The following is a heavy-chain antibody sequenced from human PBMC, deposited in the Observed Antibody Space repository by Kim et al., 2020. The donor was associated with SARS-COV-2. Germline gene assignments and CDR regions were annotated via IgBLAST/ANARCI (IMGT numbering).Heavy chain of an antibody. CDR3: TRDNYISGRMDV. J-gene: IGHJ6*02. CDR1: DYTSLSHG. D-gene: IGHD6-19*01. CDR2: VGANNDDT. V-gene: IGHV1-18*01. Sequence: ASVKVSCKASDYTSLSHGISWVRQAPGQGLEWMGRVGANNDDTHYARNLQGRVTLTTDTTTSTAYMELRSLRSDDTAVYYCTRDNYISGRMDVWGQGTTVTVSS.